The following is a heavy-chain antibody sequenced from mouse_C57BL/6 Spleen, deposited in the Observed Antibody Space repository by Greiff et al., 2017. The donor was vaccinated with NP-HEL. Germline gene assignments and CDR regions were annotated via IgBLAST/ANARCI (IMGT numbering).Heavy chain of an antibody. D-gene: IGHD1-1*01. CDR3: VREDYGSPFAY. V-gene: IGHV10-1*01. CDR2: IRSKSNNYAT. Sequence: EVQGVESGGGLVQPKGSLKLSCAASGFSFNTYAMNWVRQAPGKGLEWVARIRSKSNNYATYYADSVKDRFTISRDDSESMLYLQMNNVKTEDTAMYYCVREDYGSPFAYWGQGTLVTVSA. CDR1: GFSFNTYA. J-gene: IGHJ3*01.